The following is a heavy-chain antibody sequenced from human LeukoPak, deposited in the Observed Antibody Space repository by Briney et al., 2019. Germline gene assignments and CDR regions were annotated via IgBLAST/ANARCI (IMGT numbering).Heavy chain of an antibody. CDR3: ARGRMYYYDSSGYYPGGHFDY. J-gene: IGHJ4*02. Sequence: SQTLSLTCTVSGGSISSGGYSWSWIRQHPGKGLEWIGYIYYSGSTYYNPSLKSRVTISVDTSKNQFSLKLSSATAADTAVYYCARGRMYYYDSSGYYPGGHFDYWGQGTLVTVSS. D-gene: IGHD3-22*01. CDR1: GGSISSGGYS. V-gene: IGHV4-31*03. CDR2: IYYSGST.